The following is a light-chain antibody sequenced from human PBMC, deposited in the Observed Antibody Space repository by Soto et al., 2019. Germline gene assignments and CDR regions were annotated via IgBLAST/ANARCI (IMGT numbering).Light chain of an antibody. V-gene: IGKV1-39*01. J-gene: IGKJ5*01. Sequence: DVRMTQSPSSLSASFGDTITITCRAGRTINTYLNWFQQKPGEPPRLLIYGASTLHDGVPSRFSGSGSGTEFTLTISSLEPEDFGTYYCQQSYKMPSFGHGTRLEI. CDR2: GAS. CDR1: RTINTY. CDR3: QQSYKMPS.